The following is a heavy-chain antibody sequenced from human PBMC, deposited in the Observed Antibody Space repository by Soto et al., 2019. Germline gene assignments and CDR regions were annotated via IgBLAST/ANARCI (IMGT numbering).Heavy chain of an antibody. Sequence: QEQLVQSGAEVKKPGSSVKVSCKASGGTFSSYAISWVRQAPGQGLEWMGGIIPIFGTANYAQKFQGRVTITADESTSTAYMELSSLRSEDTAVYYCARDRWSISVYYYYGMDVWGQGTTVTVSS. CDR2: IIPIFGTA. CDR1: GGTFSSYA. CDR3: ARDRWSISVYYYYGMDV. V-gene: IGHV1-69*01. D-gene: IGHD1-26*01. J-gene: IGHJ6*02.